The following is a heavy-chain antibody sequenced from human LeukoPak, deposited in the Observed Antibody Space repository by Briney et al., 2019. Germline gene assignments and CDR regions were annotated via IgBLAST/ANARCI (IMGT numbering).Heavy chain of an antibody. CDR3: ARGVAAAGYYYYGMDV. D-gene: IGHD6-13*01. J-gene: IGHJ6*02. CDR1: GFTFSSYS. Sequence: TGGSLRLSCAASGFTFSSYSMNWVRQAPGKGLEWISYISSGSDTIDYADSVKGRFTISRDNARNSLYVQMNSLRADDTAVYYCARGVAAAGYYYYGMDVWGQGTTVTVSS. CDR2: ISSGSDTI. V-gene: IGHV3-48*01.